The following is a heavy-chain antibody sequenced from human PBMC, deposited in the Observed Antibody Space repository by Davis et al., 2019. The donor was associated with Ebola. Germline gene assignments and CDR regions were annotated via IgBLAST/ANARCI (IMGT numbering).Heavy chain of an antibody. CDR3: AVYTVVVTDIRAEYFQH. D-gene: IGHD2-21*02. CDR2: IYYSGST. Sequence: MPSATLSLTCTVSGGSVSRGGHYWSWIRQPPGKGLEWIAYIYYSGSTHYNPSLKSRATLYVDTSRNQFSLRLSSVTAADTAVYYCAVYTVVVTDIRAEYFQHWGQGTLATVSS. J-gene: IGHJ1*01. CDR1: GGSVSRGGHY. V-gene: IGHV4-61*08.